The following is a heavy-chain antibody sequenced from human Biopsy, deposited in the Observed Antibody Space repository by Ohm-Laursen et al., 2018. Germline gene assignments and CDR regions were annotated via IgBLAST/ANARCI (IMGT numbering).Heavy chain of an antibody. Sequence: GSLRLSCTASGLIFSDYYMSWVRQAPGKGLEWISYITVSGASVYYTDSVKGRFTISRDNAKNSLYLQMNSLRAEDTAVYFCAISNPASNYKWNDQDEAPDFWGQGTMVTVSS. D-gene: IGHD1-20*01. V-gene: IGHV3-11*01. J-gene: IGHJ3*01. CDR1: GLIFSDYY. CDR3: AISNPASNYKWNDQDEAPDF. CDR2: ITVSGASV.